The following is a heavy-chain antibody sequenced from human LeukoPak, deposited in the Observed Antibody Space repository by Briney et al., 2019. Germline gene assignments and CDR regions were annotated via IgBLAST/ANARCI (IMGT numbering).Heavy chain of an antibody. V-gene: IGHV1-69*05. CDR2: IIPIFGTA. CDR3: ARGEVNQIYYYYMDV. D-gene: IGHD3-10*01. Sequence: ASVKVSCKASGGTFSSYAISWVRQAPGQGLEWMGGIIPIFGTANYAQKFQGRVTITTDESTSTAYMELSSLRSEDTAVYYCARGEVNQIYYYYMDVWGKGTTVTVSS. CDR1: GGTFSSYA. J-gene: IGHJ6*03.